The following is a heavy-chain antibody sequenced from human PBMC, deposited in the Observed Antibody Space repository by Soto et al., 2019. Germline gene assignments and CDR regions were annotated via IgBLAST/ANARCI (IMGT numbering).Heavy chain of an antibody. D-gene: IGHD3-10*01. CDR2: TYYRSKWFH. V-gene: IGHV6-1*01. Sequence: QGQLQQAGPGLVKPSQTLSLTCAISGDSVSSDITSWNWIRQSPSRGLEWLGRTYYRSKWFHDYAASVKCRITINPDTFKNQFSLELNSMTPEDTAVYYCARGNALDVWGQGTVVTVSS. CDR1: GDSVSSDITS. CDR3: ARGNALDV. J-gene: IGHJ3*01.